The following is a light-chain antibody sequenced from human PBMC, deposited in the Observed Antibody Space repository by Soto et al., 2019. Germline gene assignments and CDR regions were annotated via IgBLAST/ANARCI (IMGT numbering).Light chain of an antibody. CDR1: QSISSW. J-gene: IGKJ2*01. CDR2: KAS. CDR3: QQYNNYPYT. V-gene: IGKV1-5*03. Sequence: DIQMTQSPSTLPASVGDRVTITCRASQSISSWLAWYQQKPGKAPKLLIYKASSLESGVPSRFSGSGSGTEFTLTISSLQPDDFATYYCQQYNNYPYTFGQGTKVDIK.